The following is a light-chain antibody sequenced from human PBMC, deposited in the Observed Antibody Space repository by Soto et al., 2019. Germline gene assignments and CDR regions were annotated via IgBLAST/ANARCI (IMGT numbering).Light chain of an antibody. CDR1: QSISIN. J-gene: IGKJ1*01. CDR2: GAS. CDR3: QQSHSTPSWT. Sequence: DILLTQSPTSLSASVGDTVTITCRASQSISINLNWYQHRPGEAPKVLIYGASTLATGAPSRFSGSGVGTDFTLTISSLQLEDSATYYCQQSHSTPSWTFGQGTKVEIK. V-gene: IGKV1-39*01.